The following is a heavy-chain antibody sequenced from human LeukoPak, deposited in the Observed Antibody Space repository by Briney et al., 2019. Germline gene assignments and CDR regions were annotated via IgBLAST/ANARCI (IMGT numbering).Heavy chain of an antibody. J-gene: IGHJ3*02. V-gene: IGHV4-31*03. Sequence: SETLSLTCTVSGGSISSGGYYWSWIRQHPGKGLEWIGHIYFSGSTYYNPSLKSRVTISVDTSKNQFSLKLSSVTAADTAVYYCARLVPDDYGDPDAFDIWGQGTKVTVSS. CDR3: ARLVPDDYGDPDAFDI. CDR1: GGSISSGGYY. CDR2: IYFSGST. D-gene: IGHD4-17*01.